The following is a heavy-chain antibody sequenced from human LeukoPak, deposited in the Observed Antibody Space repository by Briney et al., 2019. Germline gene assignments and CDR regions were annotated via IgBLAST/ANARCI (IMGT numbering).Heavy chain of an antibody. J-gene: IGHJ4*02. CDR3: ATGYCSSSNCRIDY. CDR1: GYTFTSYG. V-gene: IGHV1-18*01. Sequence: PGASVKVSYKASGYTFTSYGISWVRQAPGQGLEWMGWIRVYNGDTNYAQKLQGRVTMTTDTSTSTAYMELRSLRSDDTAVYYCATGYCSSSNCRIDYWGQGTLVSVSS. CDR2: IRVYNGDT. D-gene: IGHD2-2*03.